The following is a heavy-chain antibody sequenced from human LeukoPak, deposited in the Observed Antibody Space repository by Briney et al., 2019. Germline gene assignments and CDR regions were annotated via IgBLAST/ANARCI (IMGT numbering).Heavy chain of an antibody. J-gene: IGHJ5*02. CDR2: ISSSSSYI. Sequence: GGSLRLPCAASGFTFSSYSMNWVRQAPGKGLEWVSSISSSSSYIYYADSVKGRFTISRDYAKNSLYLQMNSLRAEDTAVYYCARDRTTVTTRGYWFDPWGQGTLVTVSS. CDR3: ARDRTTVTTRGYWFDP. CDR1: GFTFSSYS. D-gene: IGHD4-17*01. V-gene: IGHV3-21*01.